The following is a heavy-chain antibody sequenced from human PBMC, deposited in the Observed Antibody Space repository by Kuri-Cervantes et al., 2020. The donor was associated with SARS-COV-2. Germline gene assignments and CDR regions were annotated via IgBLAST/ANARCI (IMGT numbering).Heavy chain of an antibody. CDR2: IYHSGST. Sequence: SETLSLTCAVSGGSISSSNWWSWVRQPPGKGLEWIGEIYHSGSTNYNPSLKSRVTISVDTSKNQFSLKLSSVTAADTAVYYCARSRGAAADYWGQGTLVTVSS. J-gene: IGHJ4*02. V-gene: IGHV4-4*02. CDR3: ARSRGAAADY. D-gene: IGHD6-13*01. CDR1: GGSISSSNW.